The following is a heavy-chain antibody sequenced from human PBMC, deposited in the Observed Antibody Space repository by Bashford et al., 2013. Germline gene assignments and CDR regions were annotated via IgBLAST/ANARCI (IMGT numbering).Heavy chain of an antibody. D-gene: IGHD1-7*01. CDR2: INPNSGGT. CDR3: ETRAEGTDPYYFDY. CDR1: GYTFTGYY. V-gene: IGHV1-2*02. J-gene: IGHJ4*02. Sequence: ASVKVSCKASGYTFTGYYMHWVRQAPGQGLEWMGWINPNSGGTNYAQKFQGRVTMTRDTSISTAYMELSRLRSDDTAVYYCETRAEGTDPYYFDYWGQGTLVTVSS.